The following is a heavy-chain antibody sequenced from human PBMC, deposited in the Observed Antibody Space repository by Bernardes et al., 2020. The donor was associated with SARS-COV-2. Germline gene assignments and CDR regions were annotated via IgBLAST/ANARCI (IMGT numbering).Heavy chain of an antibody. D-gene: IGHD3-10*02. J-gene: IGHJ5*02. V-gene: IGHV1-2*02. Sequence: ASVKVSCKASGYTFTGYYIHWVRQAPGQGLEWMGWINPNGGDTNYAQKFQARVTMTRDTSISTAYMELNSLRSDDTAVYFCAKASTYVWNWFDPWGQGTLVTVSS. CDR3: AKASTYVWNWFDP. CDR1: GYTFTGYY. CDR2: INPNGGDT.